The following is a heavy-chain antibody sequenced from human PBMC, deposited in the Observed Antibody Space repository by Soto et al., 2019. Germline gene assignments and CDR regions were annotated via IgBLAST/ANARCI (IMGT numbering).Heavy chain of an antibody. V-gene: IGHV3-11*01. CDR2: ISSRGNTM. CDR3: ARDFGTGQWLVPGY. D-gene: IGHD6-19*01. J-gene: IGHJ4*02. Sequence: QMQLVESGGGLVKPGGSLRLSCAASGFTFSDYYMSWIRQAPGKGLEWVSYISSRGNTMYYADSVKGRFTISRDNAKNSLYLRMTSLRAEDTAMYYCARDFGTGQWLVPGYWGQGTLVTVSS. CDR1: GFTFSDYY.